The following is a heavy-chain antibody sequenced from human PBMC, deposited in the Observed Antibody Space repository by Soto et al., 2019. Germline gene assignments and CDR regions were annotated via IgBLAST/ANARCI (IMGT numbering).Heavy chain of an antibody. CDR3: ARDPCTSCYKAYYYYMDV. CDR1: GFTFSSYG. D-gene: IGHD2-2*02. Sequence: GGSLRLSCAASGFTFSSYGMHWVRQAPGKGLEWVAVIWYDGSNKYYADSVKGRFTISRDNSKNTLYLQMNSLRAEDTAVYYCARDPCTSCYKAYYYYMDVWGKGTTVTVSS. J-gene: IGHJ6*03. CDR2: IWYDGSNK. V-gene: IGHV3-33*01.